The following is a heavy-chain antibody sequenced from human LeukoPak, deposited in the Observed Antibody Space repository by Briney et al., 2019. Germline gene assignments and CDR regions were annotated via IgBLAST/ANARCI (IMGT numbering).Heavy chain of an antibody. J-gene: IGHJ3*02. CDR2: IYYSGST. V-gene: IGHV4-59*08. CDR1: GGSISSYY. CDR3: ARHGIWFGELRAFDI. Sequence: PSGTLSLTCTVSGGSISSYYWSWIRQPPGKGLEWIGYIYYSGSTNYNPSLKSRVTISVDTSKNQFSLKLSSVTAADTAVYYCARHGIWFGELRAFDIWGQGTMVTVSS. D-gene: IGHD3-10*01.